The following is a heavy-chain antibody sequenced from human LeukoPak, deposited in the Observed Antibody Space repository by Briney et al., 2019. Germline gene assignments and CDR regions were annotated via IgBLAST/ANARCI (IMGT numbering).Heavy chain of an antibody. CDR3: AKGGDCSSTSCYRDYYYYMDV. D-gene: IGHD2-2*02. J-gene: IGHJ6*03. CDR2: ISWDGGST. Sequence: GGSLRLSCAASGFTFDDYTMHWVRQAPGKGLEWVSLISWDGGSTYYADSVKGRFTISRDNGKNSLYLQMNSLRTEDTALYYCAKGGDCSSTSCYRDYYYYMDVWGKGTTVTVSS. V-gene: IGHV3-43*01. CDR1: GFTFDDYT.